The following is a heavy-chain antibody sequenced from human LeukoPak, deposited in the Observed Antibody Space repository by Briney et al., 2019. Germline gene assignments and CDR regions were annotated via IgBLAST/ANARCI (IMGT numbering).Heavy chain of an antibody. CDR3: AREIGSVMVRGVIITRYFDY. CDR2: TYYRSKWYN. CDR1: GDSVSSNSAA. Sequence: SQTLSLTCAISGDSVSSNSAAWNWIRQSPSRGLEWLGRTYYRSKWYNDYAVSVKSRITINPDTSKNQFSLQLNSVTPEDTAVYYCAREIGSVMVRGVIITRYFDYWGQGTLVTVSS. V-gene: IGHV6-1*01. D-gene: IGHD3-10*01. J-gene: IGHJ4*02.